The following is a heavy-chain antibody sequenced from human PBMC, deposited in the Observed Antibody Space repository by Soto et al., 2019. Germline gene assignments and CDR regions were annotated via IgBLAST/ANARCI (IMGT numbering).Heavy chain of an antibody. Sequence: GASVKVSCKVSGGVFRRYAISWVRQAPGQGLEWMGGIIPIFGTANYAQKFQGRVTITADESTSTAYMELSSLRSEDTAVYYCARASRVTAIRFYYSMDVWGQGTTVTVSS. CDR1: GGVFRRYA. CDR3: ARASRVTAIRFYYSMDV. V-gene: IGHV1-69*13. CDR2: IIPIFGTA. J-gene: IGHJ6*02. D-gene: IGHD2-21*02.